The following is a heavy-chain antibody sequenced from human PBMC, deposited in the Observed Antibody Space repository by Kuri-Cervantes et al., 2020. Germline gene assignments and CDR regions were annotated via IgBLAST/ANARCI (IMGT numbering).Heavy chain of an antibody. J-gene: IGHJ6*03. CDR2: INHSGGT. V-gene: IGHV4-34*01. CDR1: GGSFSGYY. D-gene: IGHD1-1*01. CDR3: ATRAYPDYYMDV. Sequence: SETLSLTCAVYGGSFSGYYWSWIRQPPGKGLEWIGEINHSGGTNYNPSLKSRVTISVDTSKNQFSLKLSSVTAADTAVYYCATRAYPDYYMDVWGKGTTVTVSS.